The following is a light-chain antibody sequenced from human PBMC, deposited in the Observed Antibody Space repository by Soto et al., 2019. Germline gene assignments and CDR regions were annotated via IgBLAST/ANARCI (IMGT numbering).Light chain of an antibody. CDR2: DAS. J-gene: IGKJ4*01. CDR1: QSVSNS. CDR3: QQRYNWPLT. Sequence: IVLTQSTERPALRPVGKEGRSRRASQSVSNSLAWYQQKPGQAPRLLINDASNRATGIPASFSGSGSGTDFTRSISSLEPEDFAVYYCQQRYNWPLTFGGGTKVDIK. V-gene: IGKV3-11*01.